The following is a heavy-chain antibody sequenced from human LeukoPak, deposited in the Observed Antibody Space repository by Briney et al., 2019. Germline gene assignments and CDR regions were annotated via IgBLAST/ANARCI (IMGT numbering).Heavy chain of an antibody. J-gene: IGHJ4*02. D-gene: IGHD3-10*01. CDR1: GFTLSSNY. CDR3: PRGKDYSSGSAFDY. Sequence: GGSLRLSCAASGFTLSSNYMSWVRQAPGKGLEWVSVIYSGGSTYYADSVKGRFTISRDNSKNTLYLQMNSLRAEDTAVYYCPRGKDYSSGSAFDYRVEGTLVTVSS. V-gene: IGHV3-66*01. CDR2: IYSGGST.